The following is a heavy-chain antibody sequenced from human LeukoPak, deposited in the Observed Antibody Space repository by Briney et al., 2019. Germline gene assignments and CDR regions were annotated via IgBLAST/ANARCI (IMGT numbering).Heavy chain of an antibody. CDR3: ARDGRIRFPVTNWFDP. J-gene: IGHJ5*02. CDR2: IYHSGST. D-gene: IGHD3-3*01. V-gene: IGHV4-38-2*02. CDR1: GYSISSGYY. Sequence: PSETLSLTCSVSGYSISSGYYWGWVRQPPGKGLEWLASIYHSGSTYYNPSLESRVSISVDTSKNQFSLKLSSVTAADTAVYYCARDGRIRFPVTNWFDPWGQEPWSPSPQ.